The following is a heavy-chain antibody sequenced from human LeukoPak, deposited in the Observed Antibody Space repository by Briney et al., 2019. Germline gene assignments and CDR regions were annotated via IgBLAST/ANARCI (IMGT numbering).Heavy chain of an antibody. CDR3: AKALAVAGHYYFDY. Sequence: GRSLRLSCAASGFTFSSYGMHWVRQAPGKGLEWVSAISGSGGSTYYADSVKGRFTISRDNSKNTLYLQMNSLRAEDTAVYYCAKALAVAGHYYFDYWGQGTLVTVSS. CDR1: GFTFSSYG. CDR2: ISGSGGST. J-gene: IGHJ4*02. D-gene: IGHD6-19*01. V-gene: IGHV3-23*01.